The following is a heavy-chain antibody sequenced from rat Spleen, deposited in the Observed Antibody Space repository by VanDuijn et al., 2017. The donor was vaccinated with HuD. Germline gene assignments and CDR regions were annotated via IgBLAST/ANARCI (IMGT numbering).Heavy chain of an antibody. D-gene: IGHD1-5*01. CDR2: MWSGGST. Sequence: VQLKESGPGLVQPSQTLSLTCTVSGISLTDYSVHWVRQPPGKGLEWMGVMWSGGSTTYNSALKSRLSISRDTSKSQVFLKMNSLQTDDTAIYYCTRSPYNNYVMDAWGQGVSVTVSS. J-gene: IGHJ4*01. V-gene: IGHV2S63*01. CDR3: TRSPYNNYVMDA. CDR1: GISLTDYS.